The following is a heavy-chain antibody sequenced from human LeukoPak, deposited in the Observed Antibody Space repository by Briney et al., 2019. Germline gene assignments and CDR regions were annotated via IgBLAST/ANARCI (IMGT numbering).Heavy chain of an antibody. J-gene: IGHJ6*03. V-gene: IGHV3-7*01. CDR3: ARLVVVVAAVVYYYYMDV. Sequence: PRGSLRLSCAASAFTFSIYAMSWVRQAPGKGLEWVASIKEDGSERYYVDSVKGRFTISRDNAKNSLYLQMYSLRAEDTAVYYCARLVVVVAAVVYYYYMDVWGKGTTVTISS. CDR2: IKEDGSER. D-gene: IGHD2-15*01. CDR1: AFTFSIYA.